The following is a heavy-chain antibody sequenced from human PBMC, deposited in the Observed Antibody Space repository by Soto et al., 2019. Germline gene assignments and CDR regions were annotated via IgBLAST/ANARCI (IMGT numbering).Heavy chain of an antibody. V-gene: IGHV1-18*04. J-gene: IGHJ4*02. Sequence: LVQSGAEAKKHGTSVKVSCKASGYTFSTSTISWVRQAPGQGLEWLGWIKAYSGNTNYAPKLQGRVTMTTDTSTSTAYLELRSLTDDDTAMYYCAIANYGDDDYWGQGTLVTVSS. D-gene: IGHD4-17*01. CDR2: IKAYSGNT. CDR3: AIANYGDDDY. CDR1: GYTFSTST.